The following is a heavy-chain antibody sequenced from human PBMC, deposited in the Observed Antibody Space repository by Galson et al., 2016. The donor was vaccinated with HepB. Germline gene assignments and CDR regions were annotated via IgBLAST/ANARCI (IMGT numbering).Heavy chain of an antibody. CDR3: ARVSSGTYYLMDY. Sequence: QSGAEVTKPGESLKISCKTSGYIFTNYWIAWVRQMPGKGLEWMGIIYPRDSEIRFNPSFEGLVTMSSDKSIATAYLQLINLKASDTAIYYCARVSSGTYYLMDYWGQGTLATVSS. D-gene: IGHD1-26*01. J-gene: IGHJ4*02. CDR2: IYPRDSEI. V-gene: IGHV5-51*01. CDR1: GYIFTNYW.